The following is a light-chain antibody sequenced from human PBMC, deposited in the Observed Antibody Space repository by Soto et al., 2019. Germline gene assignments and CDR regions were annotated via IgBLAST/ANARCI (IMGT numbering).Light chain of an antibody. Sequence: EIVLTQSPGTLSLSPGERATLSCRASQSVSSSSLAWYQQKPGQAPRLLIYGASSRATGIPDRFSGSGSGTDFTLTINRLEPEDFAVYFCQQYGSSPPTFGQGTKVDIK. CDR1: QSVSSSS. V-gene: IGKV3-20*01. CDR3: QQYGSSPPT. CDR2: GAS. J-gene: IGKJ1*01.